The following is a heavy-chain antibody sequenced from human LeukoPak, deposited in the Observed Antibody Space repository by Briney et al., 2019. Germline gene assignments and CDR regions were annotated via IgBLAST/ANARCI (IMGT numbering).Heavy chain of an antibody. Sequence: PGGSLRLSCAASGFTFSDYNMNWVRQAPGKGLEWISSISSSRSTIYYADSVKGRFTISRDNAKNSLYLQMNSLRAEDTAVYYCAELGITMIGGVWGKGTTVTISS. CDR3: AELGITMIGGV. D-gene: IGHD3-10*02. V-gene: IGHV3-48*04. CDR2: ISSSRSTI. J-gene: IGHJ6*04. CDR1: GFTFSDYN.